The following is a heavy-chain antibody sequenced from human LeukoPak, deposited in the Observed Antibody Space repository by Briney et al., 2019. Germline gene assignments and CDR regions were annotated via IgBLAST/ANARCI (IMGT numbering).Heavy chain of an antibody. V-gene: IGHV3-23*01. D-gene: IGHD3-22*01. Sequence: GGSLRLSCAASGFTFSSYAMSWVRQAPGKGLEWVSAISGSGGSTYYADSVKGRFTISRDNSKNMLYLQMNSLRAEDTAVYYCAKDPGHYYDSSGAYWGQGTLVTVSS. CDR1: GFTFSSYA. J-gene: IGHJ4*02. CDR3: AKDPGHYYDSSGAY. CDR2: ISGSGGST.